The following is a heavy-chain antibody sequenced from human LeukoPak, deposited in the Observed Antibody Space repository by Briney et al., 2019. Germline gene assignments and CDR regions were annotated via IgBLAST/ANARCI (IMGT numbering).Heavy chain of an antibody. CDR2: IWYDASNK. J-gene: IGHJ5*02. CDR1: GFTFSSFG. CDR3: VRGVGVSRFNYFDP. D-gene: IGHD6-13*01. Sequence: TGGSLRLSCAASGFTFSSFGMHWVRQAPGKGLEWVAVIWYDASNKYYADSVKGRFTISRDNSKSTLFLQMNSLRDDDTAVYYCVRGVGVSRFNYFDPWGQGTLVIVSS. V-gene: IGHV3-33*01.